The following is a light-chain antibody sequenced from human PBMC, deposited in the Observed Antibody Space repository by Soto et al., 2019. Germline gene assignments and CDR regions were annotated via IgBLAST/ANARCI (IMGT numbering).Light chain of an antibody. CDR3: SSYAGSNNWV. CDR2: DVT. Sequence: QSALTQPPSASGSRGQSVAISCTGTSSDVGAFDYVSWYQHHPGKVPKLLIYDVTKRPSGVPDRFSGSKSGNTASLTVSGLQAEDEADYYRSSYAGSNNWVFGGGTKLTVL. J-gene: IGLJ3*02. CDR1: SSDVGAFDY. V-gene: IGLV2-8*01.